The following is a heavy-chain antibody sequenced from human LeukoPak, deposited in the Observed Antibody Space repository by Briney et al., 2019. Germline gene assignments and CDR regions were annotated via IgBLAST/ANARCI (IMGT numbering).Heavy chain of an antibody. CDR2: IYYTGTT. CDR3: ARGYSSSWTGGNWFDP. Sequence: SETLTLTCTVSGGSIRSSSYYWGWIRQPPGKGLEWIGSIYYTGTTYYNPSLKNRVTISVDTSKNQFSLRLGSVTAADTAVYYCARGYSSSWTGGNWFDPWGQGTLVTVSS. D-gene: IGHD6-13*01. V-gene: IGHV4-39*07. J-gene: IGHJ5*02. CDR1: GGSIRSSSYY.